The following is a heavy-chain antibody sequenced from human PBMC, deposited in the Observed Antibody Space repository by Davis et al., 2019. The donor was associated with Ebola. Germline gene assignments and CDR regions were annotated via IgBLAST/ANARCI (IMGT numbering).Heavy chain of an antibody. CDR2: ISGSGGST. D-gene: IGHD3-3*02. J-gene: IGHJ6*02. CDR1: GFTFSSYA. V-gene: IGHV3-23*01. Sequence: GESLMISCAASGFTFSSYAMSWVRQAPGKGLEWVSAISGSGGSTYYADSVKGRFTISRDNSKNTLYLQMNSLRAEDTAVYYCAKVPFLEWLPDYGMDVWGQGTTVTVSS. CDR3: AKVPFLEWLPDYGMDV.